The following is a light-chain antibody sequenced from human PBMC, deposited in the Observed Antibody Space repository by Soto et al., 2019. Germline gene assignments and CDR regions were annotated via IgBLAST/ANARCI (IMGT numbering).Light chain of an antibody. V-gene: IGKV3-11*01. J-gene: IGKJ4*01. Sequence: ENVLTQSPATLSLSPGERATLSCRANQTVSKYLVWYQQKPGQAPRLLIYDASNMATGIPARFSGSGSGTDFTLTISSLEPEDFAVYYCQQRSNWPLTFGGGTKVQIK. CDR3: QQRSNWPLT. CDR2: DAS. CDR1: QTVSKY.